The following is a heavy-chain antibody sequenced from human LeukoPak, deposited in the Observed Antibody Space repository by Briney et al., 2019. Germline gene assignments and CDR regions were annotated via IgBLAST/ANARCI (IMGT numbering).Heavy chain of an antibody. CDR3: ARGRGRDFWSGYPNYYFDY. CDR1: GFTFSSYW. V-gene: IGHV3-7*01. Sequence: GGSLRLSCAASGFTFSSYWMSWVRQAPGKGLEWVANIKQDGSEKYYVDSVKGRFTISRDNAKNSLYLQMNSLRAEDTAVYYCARGRGRDFWSGYPNYYFDYWGQGTLVTVSS. D-gene: IGHD3-3*01. CDR2: IKQDGSEK. J-gene: IGHJ4*02.